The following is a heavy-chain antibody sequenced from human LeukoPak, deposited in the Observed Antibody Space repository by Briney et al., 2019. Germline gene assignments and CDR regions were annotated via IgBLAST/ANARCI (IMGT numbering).Heavy chain of an antibody. J-gene: IGHJ4*02. CDR2: INPNSGGT. Sequence: ASVKVSCKASGYTFTGYYMHWVRQAPGQGLEWRGWINPNSGGTNYAQKFQGRVTMTRDTAISTAYMELSRLRSDDTAVYYCARASHSGDEVGYWGQGTLVTVSS. D-gene: IGHD7-27*01. CDR1: GYTFTGYY. V-gene: IGHV1-2*02. CDR3: ARASHSGDEVGY.